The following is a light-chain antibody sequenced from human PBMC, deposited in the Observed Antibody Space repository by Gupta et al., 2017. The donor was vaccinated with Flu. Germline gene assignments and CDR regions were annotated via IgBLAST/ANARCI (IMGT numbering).Light chain of an antibody. CDR2: DAS. V-gene: IGKV1-33*01. CDR3: QQYDSRPT. CDR1: QDISNH. Sequence: VGDGVTITCQASQDISNHLNWYQQKPGKAPKILIYDASNLETGVPSRFRGSRSGTDFSVTITSLQAEDIGTYYGQQYDSRPTFGHGTKVEIK. J-gene: IGKJ1*01.